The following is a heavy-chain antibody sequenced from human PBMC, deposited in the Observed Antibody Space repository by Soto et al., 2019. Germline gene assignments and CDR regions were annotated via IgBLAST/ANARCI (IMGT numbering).Heavy chain of an antibody. J-gene: IGHJ4*02. Sequence: SETLSLTCTVSGGSITTNGYYWAWIRQPPGKWLEWIGSIYHSGSSYYNSSLKSRVTISVDTSKNQVSLKVSSVTAADTAVYYCARLLGYSYGYIDYWGQGALVTVSS. D-gene: IGHD5-18*01. CDR3: ARLLGYSYGYIDY. V-gene: IGHV4-39*01. CDR2: IYHSGSS. CDR1: GGSITTNGYY.